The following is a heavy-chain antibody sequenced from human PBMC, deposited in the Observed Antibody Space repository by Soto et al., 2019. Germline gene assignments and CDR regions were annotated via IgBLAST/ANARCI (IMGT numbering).Heavy chain of an antibody. CDR1: GGSISSYY. CDR2: IYYSGST. J-gene: IGHJ4*02. D-gene: IGHD3-22*01. V-gene: IGHV4-59*08. CDR3: ARHLVVVVAATNYYDSSGYYSDFDY. Sequence: SETLSLTCTVSGGSISSYYWSWIRQPPGKGLEWIGYIYYSGSTNYNPSLKSRVTISVDTSKNQFSLKLSSVTAADTAVYYCARHLVVVVAATNYYDSSGYYSDFDYWGQGTLVTVSS.